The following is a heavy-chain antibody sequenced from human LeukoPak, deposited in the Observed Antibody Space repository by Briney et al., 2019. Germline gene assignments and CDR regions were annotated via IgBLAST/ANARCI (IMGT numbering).Heavy chain of an antibody. D-gene: IGHD3-3*01. J-gene: IGHJ4*02. V-gene: IGHV3-48*01. CDR3: ARGGMLELPPEGRTYYDFWSGPHYFDY. Sequence: GGSLRLSCAASGFTFSSYSMNWVRQAPGKGLEWVSYISSSSSTIYYADSVKGRFTISRDNAKNSLYLQMNSLRAEDTALYYCARGGMLELPPEGRTYYDFWSGPHYFDYWGQGTLVTVSS. CDR1: GFTFSSYS. CDR2: ISSSSSTI.